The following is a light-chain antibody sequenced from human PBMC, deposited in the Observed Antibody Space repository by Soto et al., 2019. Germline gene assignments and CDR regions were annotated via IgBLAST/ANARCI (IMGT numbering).Light chain of an antibody. V-gene: IGKV1-8*01. CDR3: QHLRAYPFS. J-gene: IGKJ2*03. CDR1: QGISSY. CDR2: AAS. Sequence: RMTQSPSSLSASTGDRVTITCRASQGISSYLAWYQQKPGKAPKLLIYAASTLQSGVPSRFSGSGSGTDFTLTINNLQAEDFATYYCQHLRAYPFSFGQGTKVDIK.